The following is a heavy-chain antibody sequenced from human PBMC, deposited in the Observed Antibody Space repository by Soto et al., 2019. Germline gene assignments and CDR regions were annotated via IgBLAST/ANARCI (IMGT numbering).Heavy chain of an antibody. CDR2: IYYSGST. J-gene: IGHJ3*02. D-gene: IGHD6-6*01. Sequence: SETLSLTCTVSGGSISSGGYYWSWIRQHPGKGLEWIGYIYYSGSTYYNPSLKSRVTISVDTSKNQFSLKLSSVTAADTAVYYCARDSEYSSSSAFDIWGQGTMVTVSS. CDR1: GGSISSGGYY. V-gene: IGHV4-31*03. CDR3: ARDSEYSSSSAFDI.